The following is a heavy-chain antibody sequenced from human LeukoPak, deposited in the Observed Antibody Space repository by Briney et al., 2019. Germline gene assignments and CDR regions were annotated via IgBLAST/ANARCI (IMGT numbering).Heavy chain of an antibody. CDR1: GGTFSSYT. Sequence: GSSVKVSCKASGGTFSSYTISWVRQAPGQGLEWMGRIIPILGIANYAQKFQGRVTITADKSTSTAYMELSSLSSEDTAVYYCATRYCSGGSCPNRPYYYGMDVWGQGTTVTVSS. J-gene: IGHJ6*02. CDR3: ATRYCSGGSCPNRPYYYGMDV. V-gene: IGHV1-69*02. D-gene: IGHD2-15*01. CDR2: IIPILGIA.